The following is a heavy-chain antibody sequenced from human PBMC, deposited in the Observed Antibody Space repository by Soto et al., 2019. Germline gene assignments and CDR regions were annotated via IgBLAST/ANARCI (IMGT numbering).Heavy chain of an antibody. CDR3: AKEGQWTQSWAEV. CDR1: GFTFSSYG. J-gene: IGHJ6*01. D-gene: IGHD6-19*01. Sequence: VGSLRLSCAASGFTFSSYGMNCVRHAPGKGLEWVSYISSRSRTKYYADSVKGRFTISRDNAKNSLYLQMDSLRDDDTAVYYCAKEGQWTQSWAEVWGQATTFSVSS. CDR2: ISSRSRTK. V-gene: IGHV3-48*02.